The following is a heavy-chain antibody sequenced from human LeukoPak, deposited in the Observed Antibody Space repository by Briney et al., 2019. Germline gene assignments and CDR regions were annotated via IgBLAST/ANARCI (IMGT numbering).Heavy chain of an antibody. V-gene: IGHV1-2*02. CDR1: GYTFTGYY. Sequence: ASVKVSCKASGYTFTGYYMHWVRQAPGQGLEWMGWINPNSGGTNYAQKFQGRVTMTRDTSISTAYMELNRLTYDDTAVYYCSRDFYGGAGNFDYWGQGTLVTVSS. D-gene: IGHD3-10*01. CDR3: SRDFYGGAGNFDY. J-gene: IGHJ4*02. CDR2: INPNSGGT.